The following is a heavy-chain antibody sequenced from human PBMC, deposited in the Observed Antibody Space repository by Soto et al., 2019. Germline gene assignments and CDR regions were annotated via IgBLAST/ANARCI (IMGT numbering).Heavy chain of an antibody. CDR3: ARHDVYCTNGVCYTYYFDY. J-gene: IGHJ4*02. Sequence: ETLSLTCTVSGGSISSSRYYWGWIRQPPGKGLEWIGSIYYSGSTYYNPSLKSRVTMSVDTSKNQFSLKLSSVTAADTAVYYCARHDVYCTNGVCYTYYFDYWGQGTLVTVSS. CDR1: GGSISSSRYY. V-gene: IGHV4-39*01. CDR2: IYYSGST. D-gene: IGHD2-8*01.